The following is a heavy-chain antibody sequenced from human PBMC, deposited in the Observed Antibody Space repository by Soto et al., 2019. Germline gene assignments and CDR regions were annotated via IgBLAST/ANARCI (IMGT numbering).Heavy chain of an antibody. Sequence: EVQLVESGGGLVQPGGSVRLSCAASGFSLSSYWMSWVRQAPGKGLEWVANMNQDGSESDYVGSVKGRFTFTRDNAKNSLYLQMNSLRAQDTAVYYCARLSTSAGRRDLACWGQGTLVTVSS. CDR1: GFSLSSYW. CDR3: ARLSTSAGRRDLAC. V-gene: IGHV3-7*01. CDR2: MNQDGSES. J-gene: IGHJ4*02.